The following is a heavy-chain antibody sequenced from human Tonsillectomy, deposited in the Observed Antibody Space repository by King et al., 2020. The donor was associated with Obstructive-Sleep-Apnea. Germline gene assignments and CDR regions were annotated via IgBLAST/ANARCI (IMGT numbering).Heavy chain of an antibody. J-gene: IGHJ1*01. V-gene: IGHV3-30*18. D-gene: IGHD4-17*01. Sequence: VQLVESGGGVVQPGRSLRLSCAASGFTFSNYGMHWVRQAPGKGLEWVAVISYDGYNKYYVESEKGRFTISRDNSKNTLYLQMDSLRPEDTAVYYCAKEPGDYGVEYFQHWGQGTLVTVSS. CDR1: GFTFSNYG. CDR2: ISYDGYNK. CDR3: AKEPGDYGVEYFQH.